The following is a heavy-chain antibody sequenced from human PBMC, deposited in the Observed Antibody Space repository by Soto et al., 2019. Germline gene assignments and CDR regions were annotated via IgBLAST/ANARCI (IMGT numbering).Heavy chain of an antibody. V-gene: IGHV3-23*01. CDR1: GFTFSSYA. CDR3: ARDIGDQLPDNYFYCGLDV. J-gene: IGHJ6*02. CDR2: ISGSGDST. Sequence: PGGSLRLSCAASGFTFSSYAMSWVRQAPGKGLEWVSPISGSGDSTYYADSVKGLFTVSRDNVKNTLSLQMNSLRPEDTAVYYCARDIGDQLPDNYFYCGLDVWGQWTTVTVSS. D-gene: IGHD2-2*01.